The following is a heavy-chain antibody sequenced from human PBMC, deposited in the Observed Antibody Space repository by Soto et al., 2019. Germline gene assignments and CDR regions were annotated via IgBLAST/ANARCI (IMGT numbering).Heavy chain of an antibody. CDR3: ARDLQLRFLEWLFAFDI. CDR2: IKQDGSEK. V-gene: IGHV3-7*01. D-gene: IGHD3-3*01. CDR1: GFTFSSYW. Sequence: GGSLRLSCAASGFTFSSYWMSWVRQAPGKGLEWVANIKQDGSEKYYVDSVKGRFTISRDNAKNSLYLQMNSLRAEDTAVYYCARDLQLRFLEWLFAFDIWGKGTMVTVS. J-gene: IGHJ3*02.